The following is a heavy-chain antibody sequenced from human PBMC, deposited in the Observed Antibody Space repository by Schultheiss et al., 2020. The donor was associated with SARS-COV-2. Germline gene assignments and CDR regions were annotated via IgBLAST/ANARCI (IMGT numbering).Heavy chain of an antibody. J-gene: IGHJ4*02. CDR1: GFTFSSYS. CDR3: ARDRGIAAAGGGDY. Sequence: GGSLRLSCAASGFTFSSYSMNWVRQAPGKGLEWVSAISGSGGSTYYADSVKGRFTISRDNSKNTLYLQMNSLRAEDTAVYYCARDRGIAAAGGGDYWGQGTLVTVSS. D-gene: IGHD6-13*01. V-gene: IGHV3-23*01. CDR2: ISGSGGST.